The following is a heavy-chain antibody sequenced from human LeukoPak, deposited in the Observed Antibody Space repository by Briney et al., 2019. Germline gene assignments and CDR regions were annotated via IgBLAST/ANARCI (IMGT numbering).Heavy chain of an antibody. V-gene: IGHV1-46*01. Sequence: GASVKVSCKASGYTFTRYYMHWVRQAPGQGLEWMGRINPSGGSTSYAQKFQGRVTMTRDTSTSTVYMELSSLRSEDTAVYYCARDRAIAGTKEDDFDIWGQGTMVTVSS. D-gene: IGHD6-19*01. J-gene: IGHJ3*02. CDR3: ARDRAIAGTKEDDFDI. CDR2: INPSGGST. CDR1: GYTFTRYY.